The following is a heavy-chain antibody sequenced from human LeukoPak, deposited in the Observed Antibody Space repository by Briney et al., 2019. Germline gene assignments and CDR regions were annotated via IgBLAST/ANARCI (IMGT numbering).Heavy chain of an antibody. CDR2: ISSSSSTI. Sequence: PGGSLRLSCAASGFTFSSYSMNWVRQAPGKGLEWVSYISSSSSTIYYADSVKGRFTISRDNAKNSLYLQMNSLRADDTAMYYCASVRRRGSGYYCENDYWGQGTLVTVSS. D-gene: IGHD3-22*01. CDR1: GFTFSSYS. J-gene: IGHJ4*02. V-gene: IGHV3-48*04. CDR3: ASVRRRGSGYYCENDY.